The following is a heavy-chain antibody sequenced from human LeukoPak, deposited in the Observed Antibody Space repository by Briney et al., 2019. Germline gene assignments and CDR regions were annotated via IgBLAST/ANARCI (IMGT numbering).Heavy chain of an antibody. V-gene: IGHV3-11*05. CDR2: ISSSSSYT. CDR1: GFTFSDYY. J-gene: IGHJ4*01. D-gene: IGHD3/OR15-3a*01. Sequence: GGSLRLSCAASGFTFSDYYMSWIRQAPGKGLEWVSYISSSSSYTNNEDSVKGRFTISRDNAKKSLYLQMNSLRAEDTAVYYCGRGQWTSDYWGQGTLVTVSS. CDR3: GRGQWTSDY.